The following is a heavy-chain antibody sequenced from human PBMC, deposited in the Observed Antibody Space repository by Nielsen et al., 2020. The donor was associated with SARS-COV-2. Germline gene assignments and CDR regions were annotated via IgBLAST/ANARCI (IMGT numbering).Heavy chain of an antibody. Sequence: SETLSLTCTVSGGSISSGGYYWSWIRQHPGKGLEWIGYIYYSGSTYYNPSLKSRVTISVATSKNQFSLKLSSVTAADTAVYYCARLGVVVVPAANVNWFDSWGQGTLVTVSS. J-gene: IGHJ5*01. V-gene: IGHV4-31*03. CDR2: IYYSGST. CDR3: ARLGVVVVPAANVNWFDS. D-gene: IGHD2-2*01. CDR1: GGSISSGGYY.